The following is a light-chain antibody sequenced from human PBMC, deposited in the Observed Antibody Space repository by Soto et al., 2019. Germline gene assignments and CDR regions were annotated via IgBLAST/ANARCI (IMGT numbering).Light chain of an antibody. CDR3: QQYNSYSRT. CDR2: DAS. CDR1: PGDSRW. V-gene: IGKV1-5*01. J-gene: IGKJ2*02. Sequence: DIQMTQSPATLSASIGDRVTITCLSRPGDSRWLAWYQQKPGRAPKLLISDASTLESGVPARFSGSGSGTEFTLTIGSVQPDDFAMYYCQQYNSYSRTFGQGTKLDIK.